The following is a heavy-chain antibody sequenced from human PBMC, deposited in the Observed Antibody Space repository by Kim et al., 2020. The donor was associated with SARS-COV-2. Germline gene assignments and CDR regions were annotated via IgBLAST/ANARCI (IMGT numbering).Heavy chain of an antibody. Sequence: GGSLRLSCSASGFTFSNYNMNWVRQAPGKGLEWVSFISSSSRTIYYADSVKGRFTTPRDHPEPSLLLQMTGLRAQDPAPYYRATVLPKASNYSGPATLLT. CDR2: ISSSSRTI. CDR1: GFTFSNYN. J-gene: IGHJ4*02. CDR3: ATVLPKASNY. V-gene: IGHV3-48*01.